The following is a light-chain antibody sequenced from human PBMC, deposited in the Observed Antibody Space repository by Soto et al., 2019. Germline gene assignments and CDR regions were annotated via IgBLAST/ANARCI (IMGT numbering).Light chain of an antibody. CDR2: RNN. V-gene: IGLV1-47*01. CDR1: SSNIGSAY. J-gene: IGLJ2*01. CDR3: AAWDDSLVV. Sequence: QSVLTQPPSASGTPGQTVTISCSGSSSNIGSAYIYWYQHLPGTAPKLLIYRNNQRPSGVPDRFSASKSGTSASLAISGLRSDEDADYYCAAWDDSLVVFGGGTKLTVL.